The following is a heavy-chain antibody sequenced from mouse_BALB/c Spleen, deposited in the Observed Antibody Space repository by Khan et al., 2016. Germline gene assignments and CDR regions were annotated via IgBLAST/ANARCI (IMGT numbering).Heavy chain of an antibody. CDR1: GFTFSSFG. CDR2: ISSGSSTI. CDR3: ASRGGDYYAMDY. V-gene: IGHV5-17*02. Sequence: EVELVESGGGLVQPGGSRKLSCAASGFTFSSFGMHWVRQAPEKGLEWVAYISSGSSTIYYADTVKGRFTISRDNPKNTLFLQMTSLRSEDTAMYYCASRGGDYYAMDYWGQGTSVTVSS. J-gene: IGHJ4*01.